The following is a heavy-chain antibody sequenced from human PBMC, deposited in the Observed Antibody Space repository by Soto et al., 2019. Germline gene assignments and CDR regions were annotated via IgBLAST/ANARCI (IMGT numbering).Heavy chain of an antibody. CDR3: ARTLGVLVPAAIRASVAWFDP. D-gene: IGHD2-2*02. V-gene: IGHV4-30-4*01. CDR2: IYYSGST. CDR1: GGSISSGDYY. Sequence: SETLSLTCTVSGGSISSGDYYWSWIRQPPGKGLEWIGYIYYSGSTYYNPSLKSRVTISVDTSKNQFSLKLSSVTAADTAVYYCARTLGVLVPAAIRASVAWFDPWGQGTLVTVSS. J-gene: IGHJ5*02.